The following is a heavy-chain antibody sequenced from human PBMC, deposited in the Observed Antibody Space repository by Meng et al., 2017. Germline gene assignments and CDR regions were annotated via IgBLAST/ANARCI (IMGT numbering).Heavy chain of an antibody. D-gene: IGHD6-13*01. CDR3: ARVVGKLGIAAATRFDP. Sequence: SGPGSLNPSHPLSLTRSVSCRAIRMGGYYWSWIRQHPGKGLEWIGYIYYSGSTYYNPSLKSLVTISVDTSKNQFSLKLSSVTAADTAVYYCARVVGKLGIAAATRFDPWGQGTLVTVSS. V-gene: IGHV4-31*01. CDR1: CRAIRMGGYY. CDR2: IYYSGST. J-gene: IGHJ5*02.